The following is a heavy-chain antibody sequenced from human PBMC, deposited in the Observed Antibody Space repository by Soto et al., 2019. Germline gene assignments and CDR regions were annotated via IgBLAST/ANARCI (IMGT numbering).Heavy chain of an antibody. Sequence: ASVKVSCKASGYTFTSYYMHWVRQAPGQGLEWMGIINPSGGSTSYAQKFQGRVTMTRDTSTSTVYMELSSPRSEDTAVYYCARGPSAMVLYNWFDPWGQGTLVTVSS. CDR2: INPSGGST. CDR1: GYTFTSYY. V-gene: IGHV1-46*01. CDR3: ARGPSAMVLYNWFDP. J-gene: IGHJ5*02. D-gene: IGHD5-18*01.